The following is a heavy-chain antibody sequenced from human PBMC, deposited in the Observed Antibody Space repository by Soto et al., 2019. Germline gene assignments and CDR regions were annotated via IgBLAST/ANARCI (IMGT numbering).Heavy chain of an antibody. J-gene: IGHJ6*02. Sequence: PGGSLRLSCAASGFTFSSYAMSWVRQAPGKGLEWVSAISGSGGSTYYADSVKGRFTISRDNSKNTLYLQMNSLRAEDTAVYYCYKGGDYGDNYYYGMDVWGQGTTVTVSS. CDR1: GFTFSSYA. D-gene: IGHD4-17*01. CDR2: ISGSGGST. V-gene: IGHV3-23*01. CDR3: YKGGDYGDNYYYGMDV.